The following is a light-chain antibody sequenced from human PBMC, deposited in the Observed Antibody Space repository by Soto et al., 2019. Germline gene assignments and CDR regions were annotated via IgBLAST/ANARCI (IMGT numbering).Light chain of an antibody. CDR2: AAS. J-gene: IGKJ4*01. Sequence: EIVMTQSPATLSVSPGERATLSCRASQSVSRNLAWYQQKPGQAPRLLIYAASTRATGIPARFSGSGSGTEFTLTISSLQSEDFAVYYCQQYNEWPLTFGGGTKVEIK. V-gene: IGKV3-15*01. CDR3: QQYNEWPLT. CDR1: QSVSRN.